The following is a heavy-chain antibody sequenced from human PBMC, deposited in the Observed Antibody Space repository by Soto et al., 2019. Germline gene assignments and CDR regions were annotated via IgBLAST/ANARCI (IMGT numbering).Heavy chain of an antibody. CDR3: AKDFRSMTTVTRFDY. CDR2: ISGSGGRT. CDR1: GFTFSSYV. D-gene: IGHD4-17*01. Sequence: EVQLLESGGGLVQPGGSLRLSCAASGFTFSSYVITWVRQAPGKGLEWASAISGSGGRTYYADSVKGRFTISRDNSKNTLYLQMNSLRAEDTAVYYCAKDFRSMTTVTRFDYWGQGTLVTVS. V-gene: IGHV3-23*01. J-gene: IGHJ4*02.